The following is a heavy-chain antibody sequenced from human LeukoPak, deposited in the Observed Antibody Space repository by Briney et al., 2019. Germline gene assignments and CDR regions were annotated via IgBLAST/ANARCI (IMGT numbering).Heavy chain of an antibody. V-gene: IGHV4-34*01. J-gene: IGHJ1*01. Sequence: ASETLSLTCAVYGGSFSDDYWSWIRQPPGKGLEWIGEINHRGSTNYNPSLRSRATISIDTSKNQFSLKLSSVTAADTAVFYCARTYCGGDCRFQHWGQGTLVTVSS. CDR1: GGSFSDDY. D-gene: IGHD2-21*02. CDR3: ARTYCGGDCRFQH. CDR2: INHRGST.